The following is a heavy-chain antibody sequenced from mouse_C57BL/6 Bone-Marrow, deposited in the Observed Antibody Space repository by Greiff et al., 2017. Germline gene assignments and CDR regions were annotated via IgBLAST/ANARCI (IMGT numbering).Heavy chain of an antibody. D-gene: IGHD1-1*01. CDR1: GFNIKDDY. CDR2: IDPENGDT. J-gene: IGHJ2*01. Sequence: EVQLQQSGAELVRPGASVQLSCTASGFNIKDDYMHWVKQRPEQGLEWIGWIDPENGDTEYASKFQGKATITADTSSNTAYLQLSSLTSEDTAVYYCTTTVFDYWGQGTTLTVSS. CDR3: TTTVFDY. V-gene: IGHV14-4*01.